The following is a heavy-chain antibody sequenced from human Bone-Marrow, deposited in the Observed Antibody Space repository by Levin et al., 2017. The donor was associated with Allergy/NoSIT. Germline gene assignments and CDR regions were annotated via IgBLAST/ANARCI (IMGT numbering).Heavy chain of an antibody. Sequence: GGSLRLSCAASGFTVSNNYMSWVRQAPGKGLEWISVIYSGGSTVYADSVKGRFTISRDSSTNTLYLQMNSLRVEDTAAYSCATLNFITRRDYWGQGTLVTVSS. CDR3: ATLNFITRRDY. V-gene: IGHV3-53*01. CDR2: IYSGGST. J-gene: IGHJ4*02. CDR1: GFTVSNNY.